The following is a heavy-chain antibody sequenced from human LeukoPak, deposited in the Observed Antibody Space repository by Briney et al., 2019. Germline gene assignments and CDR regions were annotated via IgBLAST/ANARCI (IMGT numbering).Heavy chain of an antibody. D-gene: IGHD3-10*01. V-gene: IGHV4-59*11. CDR2: IYYSGST. J-gene: IGHJ4*02. Sequence: SETLSLTCTVSGGSISSHYWSWIWQPPGKGLEWIGYIYYSGSTNYNPSLKSRVTISVDTSKNQFSLKLSSVTAADTAVYYCARELFGELFIDYWGQGTLVTVSS. CDR3: ARELFGELFIDY. CDR1: GGSISSHY.